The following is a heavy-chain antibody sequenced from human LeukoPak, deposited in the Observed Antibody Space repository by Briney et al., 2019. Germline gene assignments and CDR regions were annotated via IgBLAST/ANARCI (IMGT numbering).Heavy chain of an antibody. D-gene: IGHD2/OR15-2a*01. V-gene: IGHV4-59*08. CDR3: ARHGDYASTTYDFDY. Sequence: SETLSLTCTVSGGSISGSYWSCIRQPPGKGLEWIGYIYYSGSTNYNPSLGSRVTISVDTSKNQFSLKLSSVSAADTAVYYCARHGDYASTTYDFDYWGQGTLVTVSS. CDR1: GGSISGSY. CDR2: IYYSGST. J-gene: IGHJ4*02.